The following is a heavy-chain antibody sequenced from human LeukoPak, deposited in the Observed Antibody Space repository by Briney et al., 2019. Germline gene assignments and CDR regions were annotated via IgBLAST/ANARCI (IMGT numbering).Heavy chain of an antibody. D-gene: IGHD6-13*01. CDR1: GGSISSYY. V-gene: IGHV4-59*08. J-gene: IGHJ5*02. Sequence: PSETLSLTCTVSGGSISSYYWSWIRQPPGKGLGWIGYIYYSGSTNYNPSLKSRVTISVDTSKNQFSLKLSSVTAADTAVYYCARLSGYSSSGKTRNWFDPWGQGTLVTVSS. CDR3: ARLSGYSSSGKTRNWFDP. CDR2: IYYSGST.